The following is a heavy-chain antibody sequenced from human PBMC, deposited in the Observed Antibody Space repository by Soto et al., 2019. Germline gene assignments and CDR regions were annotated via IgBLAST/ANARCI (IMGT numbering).Heavy chain of an antibody. Sequence: PSETLSLTCAVYGGSFSGYYWSWIRQPPGKGLEWIGEINHSGSTNYNPSLKSRVTISVDTSKNQFSLKLSSVTAADTAVYYCARGDDPFGDYDVDFWGQGTLVRVSS. V-gene: IGHV4-34*01. CDR2: INHSGST. CDR1: GGSFSGYY. D-gene: IGHD4-17*01. CDR3: ARGDDPFGDYDVDF. J-gene: IGHJ4*02.